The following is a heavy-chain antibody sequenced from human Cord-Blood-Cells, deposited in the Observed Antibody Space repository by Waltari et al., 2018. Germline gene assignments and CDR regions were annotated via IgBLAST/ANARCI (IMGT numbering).Heavy chain of an antibody. D-gene: IGHD1-7*01. V-gene: IGHV5-51*01. CDR1: GYSFTSYW. CDR2: IYPGNSDT. J-gene: IGHJ5*02. CDR3: ARRLGGTTSHPYNWFDP. Sequence: EVQLVQSGAEVKKPRESMKISCKGSGYSFTSYWTGRVRQMPGKGLEWKGVIYPGNSDTRYSPSSQGHVTISADKSIGTADLQWSSLKASDTAMYYCARRLGGTTSHPYNWFDPWGQGTLVTVSS.